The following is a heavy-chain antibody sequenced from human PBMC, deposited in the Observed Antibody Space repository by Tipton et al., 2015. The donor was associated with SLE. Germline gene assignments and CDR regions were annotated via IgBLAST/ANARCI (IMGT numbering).Heavy chain of an antibody. V-gene: IGHV3-30*18. D-gene: IGHD1-26*01. CDR1: GFTFSSYG. CDR2: IWYDGSNK. Sequence: SLRLSCAASGFTFSSYGMHWVRQAPGKGLEWVAVIWYDGSNKYYADSVKGRFTISRDNSKNTLYLQMNSLRAEDTVVYYCAKDGGSFPYYVMDVWGQGTTVPVSS. CDR3: AKDGGSFPYYVMDV. J-gene: IGHJ6*02.